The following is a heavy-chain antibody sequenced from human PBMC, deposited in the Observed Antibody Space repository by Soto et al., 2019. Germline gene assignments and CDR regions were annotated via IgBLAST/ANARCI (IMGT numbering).Heavy chain of an antibody. CDR2: ISYDGSNE. CDR3: AKDLVWFGELHH. CDR1: GFTFCSFS. D-gene: IGHD3-10*01. J-gene: IGHJ5*02. V-gene: IGHV3-30*18. Sequence: GGSLRLSCAASGFTFCSFSMHWVRKAPGKGLEWVAVISYDGSNEYYADSVKGRFAISRDNSKNTLSLQMNSLRGEDTAVYYCAKDLVWFGELHHWRQGTLVTVSS.